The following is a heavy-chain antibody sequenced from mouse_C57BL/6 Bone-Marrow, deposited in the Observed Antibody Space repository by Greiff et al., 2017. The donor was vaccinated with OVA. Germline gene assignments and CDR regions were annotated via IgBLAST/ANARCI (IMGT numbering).Heavy chain of an antibody. CDR3: ARWTSRYYAMDY. D-gene: IGHD3-3*01. J-gene: IGHJ4*01. V-gene: IGHV1-55*01. CDR1: GYTFTSYL. Sequence: QVQLQQPGAELVKPGASVKMSCKASGYTFTSYLITWVKQRPGQGLEWIGDIYPGSGSTNYNDKFKSKATLTVDTSSSTAYMQLSSLTSEDSAVYYCARWTSRYYAMDYWGQGTSVTVSS. CDR2: IYPGSGST.